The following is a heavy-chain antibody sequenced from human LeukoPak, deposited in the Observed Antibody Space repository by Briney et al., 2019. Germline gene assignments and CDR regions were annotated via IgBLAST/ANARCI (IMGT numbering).Heavy chain of an antibody. V-gene: IGHV1-69*05. CDR2: IIPIFGTA. CDR1: GGTFSSYA. J-gene: IGHJ4*02. Sequence: ASVKVSCKASGGTFSSYAISWVRQAPGQGLEWMGGIIPIFGTANYAQKFQGRVTITTDESTSTAYMELSSLRSEDTAVYYCARSKGIAARRLDYFDYWGQGTLVTVSS. CDR3: ARSKGIAARRLDYFDY. D-gene: IGHD6-6*01.